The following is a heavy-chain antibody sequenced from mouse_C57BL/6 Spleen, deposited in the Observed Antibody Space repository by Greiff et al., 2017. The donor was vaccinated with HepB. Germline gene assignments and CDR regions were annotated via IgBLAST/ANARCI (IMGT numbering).Heavy chain of an antibody. CDR1: GYTFTSYW. CDR2: IDPNSGGT. V-gene: IGHV1-72*01. D-gene: IGHD1-1*01. J-gene: IGHJ2*01. CDR3: AREFITTVVAGGFDY. Sequence: VQLQQPGAELVKPGASVKLSCKASGYTFTSYWMHWVKQRPGRGLEWIGRIDPNSGGTKYNEKFKSKATLTVDKPSSTAYMQLSSLTSEDSAVYYCAREFITTVVAGGFDYWGQGTTLTVSS.